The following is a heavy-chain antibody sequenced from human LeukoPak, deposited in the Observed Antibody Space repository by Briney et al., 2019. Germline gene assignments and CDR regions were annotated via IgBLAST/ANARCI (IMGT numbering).Heavy chain of an antibody. J-gene: IGHJ4*02. D-gene: IGHD6-19*01. CDR2: ISNSVGTT. Sequence: SGGSLRLSCAASGFTFSNYAMSWVRQAPGKGLEWVSTISNSVGTTYYADSVKGRFTISRDNSRNTLYLQVNSLRAEDTALYYCARALYGSGWCQDYWGEGTLVTVSS. CDR1: GFTFSNYA. CDR3: ARALYGSGWCQDY. V-gene: IGHV3-23*01.